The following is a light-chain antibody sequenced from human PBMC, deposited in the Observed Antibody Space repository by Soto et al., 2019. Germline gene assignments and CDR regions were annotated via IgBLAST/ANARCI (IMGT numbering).Light chain of an antibody. Sequence: EIVMTQSPGTLSVSPGERATLSCRASQSVSSNLAWYQQKPGQAPRLLIYGASTRATGIPARFSASGSGTQFTLTISSLQSEDLAVYYCHQYNNWPTFGQGTRLEIK. J-gene: IGKJ5*01. CDR2: GAS. CDR1: QSVSSN. CDR3: HQYNNWPT. V-gene: IGKV3-15*01.